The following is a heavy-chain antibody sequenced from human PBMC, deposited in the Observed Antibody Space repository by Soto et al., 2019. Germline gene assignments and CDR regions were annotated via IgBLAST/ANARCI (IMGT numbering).Heavy chain of an antibody. CDR3: VKEPTDTVNCDY. CDR2: ISGSGGST. D-gene: IGHD4-17*01. V-gene: IGHV3-23*01. J-gene: IGHJ4*02. Sequence: EVQLLESGGGLVQPGGSLRLSCAVSGFTFSNYDMNWVRQAPGKGLEWVSGISGSGGSTHYADSVKGRFTISRDNSKNTLYLQMNSLRAEDTAVYYCVKEPTDTVNCDYWGQGTLVTVSS. CDR1: GFTFSNYD.